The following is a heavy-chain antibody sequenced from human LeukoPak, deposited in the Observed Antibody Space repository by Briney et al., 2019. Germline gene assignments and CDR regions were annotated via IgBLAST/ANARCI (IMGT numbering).Heavy chain of an antibody. CDR3: ARDIAKYCGGDCG. D-gene: IGHD2-21*02. CDR2: ISSSSSYI. V-gene: IGHV3-21*01. Sequence: GGSLRLSCAASGFTFSSYWMSWVRQAPGKGLEWVSSISSSSSYIYYADSVKGRFTISRDNAKNSLYLQMNSLRAEDTAVYYCARDIAKYCGGDCGWGQGTLVTVSS. CDR1: GFTFSSYW. J-gene: IGHJ4*02.